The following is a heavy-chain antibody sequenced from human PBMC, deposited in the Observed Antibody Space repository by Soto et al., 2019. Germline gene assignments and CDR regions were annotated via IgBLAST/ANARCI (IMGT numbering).Heavy chain of an antibody. J-gene: IGHJ5*02. Sequence: QVQLVQSGAEVKKPGASVKVSCKASGYTFTSDGNTCVRQAHGQGLERMGCISPYNRDRSYAQKFQGRVTMTTGTSSSTASTVLRSLRTDYRAMYFCARVRHLPSGGANWFYPWGQGTLGT. CDR1: GYTFTSDG. CDR3: ARVRHLPSGGANWFYP. CDR2: ISPYNRDR. D-gene: IGHD3-10*01. V-gene: IGHV1-18*01.